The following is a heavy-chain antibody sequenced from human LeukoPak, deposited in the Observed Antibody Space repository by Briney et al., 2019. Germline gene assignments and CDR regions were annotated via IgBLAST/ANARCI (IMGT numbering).Heavy chain of an antibody. D-gene: IGHD5/OR15-5a*01. J-gene: IGHJ4*02. Sequence: GESLKISCQGSGSIFTSYWIGWVRQLPGKGLEWMGIIYPGDSDTRYSPSFQGQVTISADKSISTAYLQWSSLKASDTAMYYCARPRSTYYFDYWGQGTLVTVSS. V-gene: IGHV5-51*01. CDR3: ARPRSTYYFDY. CDR1: GSIFTSYW. CDR2: IYPGDSDT.